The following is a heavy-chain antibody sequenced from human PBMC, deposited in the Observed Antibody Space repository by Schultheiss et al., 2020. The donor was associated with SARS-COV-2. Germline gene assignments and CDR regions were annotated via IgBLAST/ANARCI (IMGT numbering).Heavy chain of an antibody. J-gene: IGHJ6*03. V-gene: IGHV4-59*12. Sequence: SETLFLTCTVSGGSISSYYWSWIRQPPGKGLEWIGYIYYSGSTNYNPSLKSRVTMSVDTSKNQFSLKLSSVTAADTAVYYCARVRVNSLFGYYYYMDVWGKGTTVTVSS. CDR3: ARVRVNSLFGYYYYMDV. CDR1: GGSISSYY. D-gene: IGHD2-21*01. CDR2: IYYSGST.